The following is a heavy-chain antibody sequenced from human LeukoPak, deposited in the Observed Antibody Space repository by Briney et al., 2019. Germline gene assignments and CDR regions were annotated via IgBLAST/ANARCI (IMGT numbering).Heavy chain of an antibody. CDR1: GFTFSSYG. D-gene: IGHD3-10*01. V-gene: IGHV3-30*18. J-gene: IGHJ4*02. Sequence: GGSLRLSCAASGFTFSSYGMHWVRQAPGRGLEWVAVISYDGGNKYYADSVKGRFTISRDNSKNTLYLQVNSLRAEDTAVYYCAKDLHGSGSYYVDYWGQGTLVTVSS. CDR2: ISYDGGNK. CDR3: AKDLHGSGSYYVDY.